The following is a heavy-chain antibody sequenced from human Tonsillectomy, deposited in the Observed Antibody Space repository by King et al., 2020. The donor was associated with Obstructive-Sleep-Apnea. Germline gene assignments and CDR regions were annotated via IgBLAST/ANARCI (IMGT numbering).Heavy chain of an antibody. CDR1: GFTFRSYA. D-gene: IGHD3-10*01. V-gene: IGHV3-30-3*01. CDR2: ISYDGSNK. J-gene: IGHJ4*02. CDR3: ARVGGSGSYYDSYYFDY. Sequence: VQLVESGGGVVQPGRSLRLSCAASGFTFRSYAMHWVRQAPGKGLEWVASISYDGSNKYYADSVKGRFTISRDNSKNTLFLQMNSLRAEDTAVYYCARVGGSGSYYDSYYFDYWAQGTLVTVSS.